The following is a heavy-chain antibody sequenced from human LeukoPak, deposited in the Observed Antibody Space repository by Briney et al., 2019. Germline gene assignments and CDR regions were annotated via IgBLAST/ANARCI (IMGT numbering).Heavy chain of an antibody. CDR2: ISYDGSNK. V-gene: IGHV3-30-3*01. Sequence: GGSLRLSCAASGFTFSSYAMHWVRQAPGKGLEWVAVISYDGSNKYYADSVKGRFTISRDNSKNTLYLQMNSLRAEDTAVYYCARDRGPRVLLWFGELWDRGQGTLVTVSS. CDR1: GFTFSSYA. J-gene: IGHJ4*02. CDR3: ARDRGPRVLLWFGELWD. D-gene: IGHD3-10*01.